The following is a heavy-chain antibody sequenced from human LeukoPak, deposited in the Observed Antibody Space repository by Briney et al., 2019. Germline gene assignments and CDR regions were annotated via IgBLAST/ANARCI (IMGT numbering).Heavy chain of an antibody. CDR3: ARVPQLLWFGAPGYFDY. J-gene: IGHJ4*02. CDR1: GGSISRYY. CDR2: IYNSGST. V-gene: IGHV4-59*01. D-gene: IGHD3-10*01. Sequence: PSETLSLTCTVSGGSISRYYWSWIRQPPGKGLEWIGYIYNSGSTNSNPSLKSRVTISVDTSKNQFSLKLSSVTAADTAVYYCARVPQLLWFGAPGYFDYWGQGTLVTVSS.